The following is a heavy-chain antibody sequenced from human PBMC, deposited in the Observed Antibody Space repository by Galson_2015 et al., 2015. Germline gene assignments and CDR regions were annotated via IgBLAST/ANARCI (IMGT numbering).Heavy chain of an antibody. CDR2: GSGGDT. Sequence: GSGGDTYYADSVKGRFTISRDNSKNTLYLQMNSLRVEDSAVYYCAKGGSAYDFDYWGQGTLVTVSS. D-gene: IGHD5-12*01. V-gene: IGHV3-23*01. J-gene: IGHJ4*02. CDR3: AKGGSAYDFDY.